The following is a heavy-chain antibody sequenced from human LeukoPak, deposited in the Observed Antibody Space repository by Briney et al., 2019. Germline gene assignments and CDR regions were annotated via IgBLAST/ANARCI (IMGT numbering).Heavy chain of an antibody. CDR3: ARDWSWELVFGWDNPLDY. V-gene: IGHV3-7*01. Sequence: GGSLRLSCAASGFTFSSYWMGWVRQAPGNGLEWVANRKQDGSEKYYVDSVKGRFSISRDNAKNSLYLQLNSLRAEDTAVYYCARDWSWELVFGWDNPLDYWGQRTLVTVSS. D-gene: IGHD1-26*01. CDR1: GFTFSSYW. J-gene: IGHJ4*02. CDR2: RKQDGSEK.